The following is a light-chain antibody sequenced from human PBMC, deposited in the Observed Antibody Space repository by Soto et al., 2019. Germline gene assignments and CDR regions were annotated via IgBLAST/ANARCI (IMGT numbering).Light chain of an antibody. CDR2: GAS. CDR3: QQYGSSPT. Sequence: EIVMTQSPPTPTVSPGETATLSCRASQRVSSNLAWYQQKPGQAPRLLIYGASTRATGIPARFSGSGSGTEFTLTISSLQSEDFAVDYCQQYGSSPTFGQGTKV. CDR1: QRVSSN. V-gene: IGKV3-15*01. J-gene: IGKJ1*01.